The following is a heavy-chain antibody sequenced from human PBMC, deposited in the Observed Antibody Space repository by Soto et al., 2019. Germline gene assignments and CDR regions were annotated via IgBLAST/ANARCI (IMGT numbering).Heavy chain of an antibody. D-gene: IGHD2-8*01. CDR1: GFTFSSYA. V-gene: IGHV3-30-3*01. CDR3: ARVPSCTNCVCFSYSSSWDYYGMDV. Sequence: GGSLRLSCAASGFTFSSYAMHWVRQAPGKGLEWVAVISYDGSNKYYADSVKGRFTISRDNSKNTLYLQMNSMRAEDTAVYYCARVPSCTNCVCFSYSSSWDYYGMDVWGQGTTVTVSS. CDR2: ISYDGSNK. J-gene: IGHJ6*02.